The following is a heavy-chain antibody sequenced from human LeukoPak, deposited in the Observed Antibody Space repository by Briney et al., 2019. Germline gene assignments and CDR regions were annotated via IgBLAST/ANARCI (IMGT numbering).Heavy chain of an antibody. CDR2: MNLNSGNK. J-gene: IGHJ6*02. D-gene: IGHD2-15*01. Sequence: ASVTVSCKASGYTFTSYDINWVRQATGQGLEWMGWMNLNSGNKGYAQKFQGRVTMTRNTSISTAYMELSSLRSEDTAVYYCARAYCSGGSCYSGYYYYGMDVWGQGTTVTVSS. CDR3: ARAYCSGGSCYSGYYYYGMDV. V-gene: IGHV1-8*01. CDR1: GYTFTSYD.